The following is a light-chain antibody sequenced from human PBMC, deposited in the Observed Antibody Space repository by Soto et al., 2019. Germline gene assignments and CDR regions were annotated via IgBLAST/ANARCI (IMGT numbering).Light chain of an antibody. CDR1: QSLSDK. CDR3: QQHNNWPPWT. V-gene: IGKV3-15*01. J-gene: IGKJ1*01. Sequence: IVMTQSPDILAASPGERVTVSCRASQSLSDKLAWYQQKPGQAPRLLIFRASSRASGVPARFSGSGSGTEFTLTINSLQSDDFAVYYCQQHNNWPPWTFGQGPKGAI. CDR2: RAS.